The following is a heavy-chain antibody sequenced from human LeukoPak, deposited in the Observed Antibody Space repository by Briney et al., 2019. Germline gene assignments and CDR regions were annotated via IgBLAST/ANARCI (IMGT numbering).Heavy chain of an antibody. Sequence: GGSLRLSCAASGFTFSSYAMSWVRQAPGKGLEGVSAISGSGGSTYYADSVKGRFTISRDNSKNTLYLQMNSLRAEDTAVYYCAKVPREGYCSGGSCYVFYFDYWGQGTLVTVSS. J-gene: IGHJ4*02. CDR3: AKVPREGYCSGGSCYVFYFDY. CDR1: GFTFSSYA. CDR2: ISGSGGST. V-gene: IGHV3-23*01. D-gene: IGHD2-15*01.